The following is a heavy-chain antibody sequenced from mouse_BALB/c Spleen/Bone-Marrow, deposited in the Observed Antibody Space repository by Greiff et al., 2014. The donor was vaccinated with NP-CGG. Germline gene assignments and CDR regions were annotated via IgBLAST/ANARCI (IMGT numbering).Heavy chain of an antibody. V-gene: IGHV1-74*01. J-gene: IGHJ3*01. CDR3: AGYGSSPAWFAY. CDR2: IDPSDSET. CDR1: GYSFTSYW. D-gene: IGHD1-1*01. Sequence: VQLQQSGPQLVRPGASVKISCKASGYSFTSYWMHWVKQRPGQGLEWIGMIDPSDSETRLNQMFKDKATLTVDKSSSTAYMQLSSPTSEDSAVYYCAGYGSSPAWFAYWGQGTLVTVSA.